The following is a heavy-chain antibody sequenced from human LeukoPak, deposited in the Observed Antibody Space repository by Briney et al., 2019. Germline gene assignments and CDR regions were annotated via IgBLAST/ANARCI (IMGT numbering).Heavy chain of an antibody. D-gene: IGHD6-13*01. V-gene: IGHV1-18*01. J-gene: IGHJ4*02. CDR3: ARDTPQHLKRYDY. Sequence: ASVKVSCKASGYNFDKFGIARVRQAPGQGLEWMGWINTYNGNTKYAQQIQGRVTMTTDTSTSTVYMELRSLRSDDTAVYFCARDTPQHLKRYDYWGQGTQVTVSS. CDR1: GYNFDKFG. CDR2: INTYNGNT.